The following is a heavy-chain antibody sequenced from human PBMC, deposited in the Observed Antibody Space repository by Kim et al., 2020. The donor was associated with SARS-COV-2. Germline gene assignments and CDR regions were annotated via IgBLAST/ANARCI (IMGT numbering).Heavy chain of an antibody. V-gene: IGHV4-39*01. CDR1: GGSISSSSYY. CDR2: IYYSGST. J-gene: IGHJ4*01. Sequence: SETLSLTCTVSGGSISSSSYYWGWIRQPPGKGLEWIGSIYYSGSTYYNPSLKSRVTISVDTSKNQFSLKLSSVTAADTAVYYCARNSGGVVDFYFDYWG. CDR3: ARNSGGVVDFYFDY. D-gene: IGHD3-16*01.